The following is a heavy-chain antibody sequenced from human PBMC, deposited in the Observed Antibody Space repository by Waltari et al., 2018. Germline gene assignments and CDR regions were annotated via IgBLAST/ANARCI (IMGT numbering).Heavy chain of an antibody. CDR1: GGTFSSYA. CDR2: IIPIFGTA. D-gene: IGHD6-19*01. V-gene: IGHV1-69*14. CDR3: ARVMYGAAVAGAGGVDY. Sequence: QVQLVQSGAEVKKPGSSVKVSCKASGGTFSSYAISWVRQAPGQGLEWMGGIIPIFGTANYAQKFQGRVTITADKSTSTAYMELSSLRSEDTAVYYCARVMYGAAVAGAGGVDYWGQGTLVTVSS. J-gene: IGHJ4*02.